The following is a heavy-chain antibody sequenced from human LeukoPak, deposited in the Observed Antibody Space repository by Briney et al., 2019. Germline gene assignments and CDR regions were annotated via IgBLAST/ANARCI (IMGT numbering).Heavy chain of an antibody. Sequence: GGSLRLSCAASGFTFTDYFMSWIRQAPGKGLEWVAAIWSDSTNMFYAQSVRGRFIIQRDDYQNTVYLEMSSLRAEDTAVYYCTKDAQRGFDYSNSFQFWGQGSLVTVSS. CDR1: GFTFTDYF. CDR2: IWSDSTNM. CDR3: TKDAQRGFDYSNSFQF. V-gene: IGHV3-33*06. D-gene: IGHD4-11*01. J-gene: IGHJ4*02.